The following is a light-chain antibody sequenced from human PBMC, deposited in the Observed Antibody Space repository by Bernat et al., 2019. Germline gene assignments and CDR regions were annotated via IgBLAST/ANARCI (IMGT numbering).Light chain of an antibody. CDR3: CSYAGGSALV. CDR2: QVI. J-gene: IGLJ2*01. CDR1: SSDVGGYNL. Sequence: QSVLTQPASVSGSPGQSIAISCTGTSSDVGGYNLVSWFQQQPGKVPKLLIYQVIQRPSGVSDRFSGSKSGNTASLTISGLQAEDEADYYCCSYAGGSALVFGGGTKLTVL. V-gene: IGLV2-23*02.